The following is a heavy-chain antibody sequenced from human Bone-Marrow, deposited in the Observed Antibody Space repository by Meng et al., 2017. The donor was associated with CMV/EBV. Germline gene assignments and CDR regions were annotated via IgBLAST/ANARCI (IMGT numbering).Heavy chain of an antibody. CDR3: AREGVGGWFDP. J-gene: IGHJ5*02. D-gene: IGHD3-16*01. CDR1: GFTFSSYW. CDR2: INTDGSRT. Sequence: GESLKISCAASGFTFSSYWMHWVRQVPGKGLVWVARINTDGSRTSYADSVKGRFTISRDNSKNTLYLQMNSLRAEDTALYYCAREGVGGWFDPWGQGTLVTVYS. V-gene: IGHV3-74*01.